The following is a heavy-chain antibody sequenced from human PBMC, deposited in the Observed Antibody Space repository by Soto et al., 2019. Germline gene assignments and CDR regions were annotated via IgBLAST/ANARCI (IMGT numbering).Heavy chain of an antibody. Sequence: EVQLLESGGGLVQPGGSLRLSCAASGFTFSSYAMSWVRQAPGKGLEWVSAISGSGGSTYYADSVKSRFTISRDNSKNTLYLQMNSLRGEDTAVYYCAKPAQYCSGGSCYLDAFDIWGKGTMVTVSS. J-gene: IGHJ3*02. CDR3: AKPAQYCSGGSCYLDAFDI. CDR2: ISGSGGST. CDR1: GFTFSSYA. V-gene: IGHV3-23*01. D-gene: IGHD2-15*01.